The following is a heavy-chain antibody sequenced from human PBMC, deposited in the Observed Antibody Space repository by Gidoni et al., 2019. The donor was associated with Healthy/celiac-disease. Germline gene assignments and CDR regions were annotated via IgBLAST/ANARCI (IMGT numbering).Heavy chain of an antibody. D-gene: IGHD6-13*01. CDR1: GFTFSSVA. CDR2: ISYYGSNK. J-gene: IGHJ4*02. CDR3: ARDLKPYSSSWYHYFDY. Sequence: QVQLVSCGGGAFQPGRSLRLSCAATGFTFSSVAMHWLRQAPGKGLEWVAVISYYGSNKYYADSVKGRFTISRDNSKNTLYLQMNSLKAEDTAVYYCARDLKPYSSSWYHYFDYWSQGTLVTVTS. V-gene: IGHV3-30*01.